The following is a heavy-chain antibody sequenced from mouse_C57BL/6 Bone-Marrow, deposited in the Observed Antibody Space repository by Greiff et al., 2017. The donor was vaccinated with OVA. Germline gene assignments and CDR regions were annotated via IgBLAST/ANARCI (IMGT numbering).Heavy chain of an antibody. CDR1: GYTFTSYW. CDR2: IHPNSGST. Sequence: QVQLQQSGAELVKPGASVKLSCKASGYTFTSYWMHWVKQRPGQGLEWIGMIHPNSGSTNYNEKFKSKATLTVDKSSSTAYMQLSSLTSEDSAVYYCARGLREEGFDYWGQGTTLTVSS. CDR3: ARGLREEGFDY. J-gene: IGHJ2*01. D-gene: IGHD2-2*01. V-gene: IGHV1-64*01.